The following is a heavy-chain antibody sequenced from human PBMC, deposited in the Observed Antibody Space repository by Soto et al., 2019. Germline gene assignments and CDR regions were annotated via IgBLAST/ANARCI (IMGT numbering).Heavy chain of an antibody. V-gene: IGHV4-30-4*01. CDR3: ARELELGRNGY. CDR2: IYYSGST. Sequence: SETLSLTCTVSGGSISSGDYYWSWIRQPPGKGLEWIGYIYYSGSTYYNPSLKSRVTISVDTSKNQFSLKLSSVTAADTAVYYCARELELGRNGYWGQGTLVTVSS. D-gene: IGHD7-27*01. CDR1: GGSISSGDYY. J-gene: IGHJ4*02.